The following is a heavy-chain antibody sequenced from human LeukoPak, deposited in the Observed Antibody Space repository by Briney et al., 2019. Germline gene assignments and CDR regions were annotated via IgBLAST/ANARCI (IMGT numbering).Heavy chain of an antibody. CDR2: IKSDGSST. D-gene: IGHD3-10*01. J-gene: IGHJ4*02. CDR1: GFTFSSYW. CDR3: TRDRGGIGDFDY. Sequence: PGGSLRLSCATSGFTFSSYWMHWVRQAPGKGLVWVSRIKSDGSSTSYADPVKGRFTISRDNAKNTLYLQMNSLRAEDTAVYYCTRDRGGIGDFDYWGQGTLVTVSS. V-gene: IGHV3-74*01.